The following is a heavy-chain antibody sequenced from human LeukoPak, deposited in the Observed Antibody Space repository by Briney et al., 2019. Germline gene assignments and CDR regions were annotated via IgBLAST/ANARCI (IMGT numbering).Heavy chain of an antibody. CDR2: ISGSGGST. V-gene: IGHV3-23*01. J-gene: IGHJ4*02. CDR1: GFTFSSYA. D-gene: IGHD3-22*01. CDR3: AKEPPGYYDSSGYYWDY. Sequence: GGSLRLSRAASGFTFSSYAMSWVRQAQGKGLEWVSAISGSGGSTYYADSVKGRFTISRDNSKDTLYLQMNSLRAEDTAVYYCAKEPPGYYDSSGYYWDYWGQGTLVTVSS.